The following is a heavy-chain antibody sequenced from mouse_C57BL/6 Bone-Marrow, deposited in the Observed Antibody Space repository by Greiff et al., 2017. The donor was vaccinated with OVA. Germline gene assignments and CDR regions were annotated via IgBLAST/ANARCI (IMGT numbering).Heavy chain of an antibody. CDR2: IHPNRGST. Sequence: VQLQQPGAELVKPGASVKLSCKASGYTFTSYWMHWVKQRPGQGLEWIGMIHPNRGSTNYNEKFKSKATLTVDKSSSTAYMQLSILTSEDSAVYYCTVYYDAMDYWGQGTSVTVSS. V-gene: IGHV1-64*01. J-gene: IGHJ4*01. CDR3: TVYYDAMDY. CDR1: GYTFTSYW. D-gene: IGHD2-1*01.